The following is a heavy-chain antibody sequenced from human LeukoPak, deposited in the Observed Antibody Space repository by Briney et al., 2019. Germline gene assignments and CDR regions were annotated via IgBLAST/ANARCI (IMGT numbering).Heavy chain of an antibody. Sequence: SETLSLTCSVSGGSISGSAYYWAWIRQSPDKGLDWIGSLYSSGCTYYNPSLKNRLTISLDTSKNQFSLILTSVTAADAAVYYCARSATVTTGYFDYWGLGILVTVSS. CDR3: ARSATVTTGYFDY. CDR2: LYSSGCT. D-gene: IGHD4-17*01. V-gene: IGHV4-39*07. CDR1: GGSISGSAYY. J-gene: IGHJ4*01.